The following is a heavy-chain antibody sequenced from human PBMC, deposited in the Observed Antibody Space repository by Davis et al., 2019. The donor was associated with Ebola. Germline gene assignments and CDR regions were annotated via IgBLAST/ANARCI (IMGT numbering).Heavy chain of an antibody. CDR2: INYDGSIT. Sequence: GESLKISCAASGLTFSNYWMHWVRQVPGKGLVWVSRINYDGSITNYADSVKGRFTISRDNAKNSLYLQMNSLRAEDTALYYCAKDMAYSPTHSFDYWGQGTLVTVSS. CDR1: GLTFSNYW. V-gene: IGHV3-74*01. J-gene: IGHJ4*02. CDR3: AKDMAYSPTHSFDY. D-gene: IGHD5-18*01.